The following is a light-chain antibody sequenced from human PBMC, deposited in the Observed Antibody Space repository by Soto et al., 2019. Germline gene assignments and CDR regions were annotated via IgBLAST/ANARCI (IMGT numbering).Light chain of an antibody. CDR1: QSINSD. J-gene: IGKJ2*01. CDR2: GAS. V-gene: IGKV3-15*01. CDR3: QQYNKWPPQYT. Sequence: EIVMTQSPVTLSVSPGERATLSCRASQSINSDLAWYQQKPGQAPRLLIYGASTRATDIPARFSGSGSGTDFTLTISSLQSEDFAVYYCQQYNKWPPQYTFGQGTKLEIK.